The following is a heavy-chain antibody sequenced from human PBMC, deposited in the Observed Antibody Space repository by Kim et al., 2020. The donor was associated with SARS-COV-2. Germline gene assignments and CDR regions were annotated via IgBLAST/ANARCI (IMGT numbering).Heavy chain of an antibody. J-gene: IGHJ4*02. D-gene: IGHD1-26*01. Sequence: GGSLRLSCAASGFSFRTFEMSWGRQAPGKGLEWVSTISPNGGETHYADSVRGRFTISRDNSQKTLYLQMNSLRVDDTAVYFCAKGSLFDWWGQGTLVTVSS. CDR1: GFSFRTFE. V-gene: IGHV3-23*01. CDR2: ISPNGGET. CDR3: AKGSLFDW.